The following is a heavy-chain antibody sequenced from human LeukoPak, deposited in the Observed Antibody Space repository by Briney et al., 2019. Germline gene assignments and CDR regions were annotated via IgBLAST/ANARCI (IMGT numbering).Heavy chain of an antibody. J-gene: IGHJ4*02. Sequence: GGSLRLSCAASGFTFSSYAMSWVRQAPGKGLEWVSAISGSGGSTYYADSVKGRFTISRDNSKNTLYLQMNSLRAEDTAVYYCARGRGYSSSMGDYWGQGTLVTVSS. CDR2: ISGSGGST. D-gene: IGHD6-13*01. CDR1: GFTFSSYA. V-gene: IGHV3-23*01. CDR3: ARGRGYSSSMGDY.